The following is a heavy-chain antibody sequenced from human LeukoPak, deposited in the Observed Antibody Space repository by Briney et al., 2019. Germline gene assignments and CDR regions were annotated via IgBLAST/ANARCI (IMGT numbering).Heavy chain of an antibody. CDR2: IQYDGNTK. D-gene: IGHD1-26*01. Sequence: QTGGSLRLSCVASGFTFTTYATHWVRQAPGKGLEWVAFIQYDGNTKYYVDSVKGRFTISRDTSKNTLFPQMSSLRAEDTAVYYCAKRGGTYSYYYYMDVWGKGTTVTVSS. CDR3: AKRGGTYSYYYYMDV. V-gene: IGHV3-30*02. J-gene: IGHJ6*03. CDR1: GFTFTTYA.